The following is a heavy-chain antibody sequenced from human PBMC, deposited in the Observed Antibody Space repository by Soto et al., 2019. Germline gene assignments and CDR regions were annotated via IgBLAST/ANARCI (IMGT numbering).Heavy chain of an antibody. J-gene: IGHJ4*02. Sequence: XGSLRLSCAASGFTFSSYTMHWVRQAPGKGLEWVAVISYDGSNKYYADSVKGRFTISRDNSKSTLYVQMNSLRVEDTAVYYCARGYYYDSSDYYRDDWGQGTLVTVSS. CDR3: ARGYYYDSSDYYRDD. CDR2: ISYDGSNK. V-gene: IGHV3-30-3*01. CDR1: GFTFSSYT. D-gene: IGHD3-22*01.